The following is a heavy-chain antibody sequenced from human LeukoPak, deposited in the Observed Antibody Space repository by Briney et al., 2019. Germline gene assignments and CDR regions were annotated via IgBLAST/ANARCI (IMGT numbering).Heavy chain of an antibody. CDR1: GFTFRNYL. V-gene: IGHV3-48*01. CDR3: ARERIAAAGTPLHY. D-gene: IGHD6-13*01. J-gene: IGHJ4*02. CDR2: ISSTGGTI. Sequence: GGSLRLSCAASGFTFRNYLMNWVRQAPGKGLEWVSFISSTGGTIYYADSVKGRFTVSRDNGKNSLLLQMNSLRAEDTAVYYCARERIAAAGTPLHYWGQGTLVTVSS.